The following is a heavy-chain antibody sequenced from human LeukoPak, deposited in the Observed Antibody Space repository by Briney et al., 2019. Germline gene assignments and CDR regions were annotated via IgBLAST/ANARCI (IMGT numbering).Heavy chain of an antibody. V-gene: IGHV4-39*07. CDR3: ARGEVDIVAFNWFDP. Sequence: SETLSLTCTVSGGSISSSSYYWGWIRQPPGKGLEWIGSIYYSGSTYYNPSLKSRVTISVGTSKNQFSLKLSSVTAADTAVYYCARGEVDIVAFNWFDPWGQGTLVTVSS. CDR1: GGSISSSSYY. J-gene: IGHJ5*02. CDR2: IYYSGST. D-gene: IGHD5-12*01.